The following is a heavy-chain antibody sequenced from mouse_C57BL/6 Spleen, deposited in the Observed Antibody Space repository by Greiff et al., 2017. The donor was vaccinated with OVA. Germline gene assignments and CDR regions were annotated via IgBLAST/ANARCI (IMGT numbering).Heavy chain of an antibody. V-gene: IGHV1-72*01. J-gene: IGHJ4*01. CDR2: IDPNSGGT. D-gene: IGHD2-4*01. Sequence: QVQLQQPGAELVKPGASVKLSCKASGYTFTSYWMHWVKQRPGRGLEWIGRIDPNSGGTKYNEKFKSKATLTVDKPSSTAYMQLSSLTSEDSAVYYCARWDWSYYYDEGAMDYWGQGTSVTVSS. CDR3: ARWDWSYYYDEGAMDY. CDR1: GYTFTSYW.